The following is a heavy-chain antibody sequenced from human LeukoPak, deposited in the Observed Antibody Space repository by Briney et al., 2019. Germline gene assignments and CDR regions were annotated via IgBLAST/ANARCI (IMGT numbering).Heavy chain of an antibody. CDR1: GGSFSAYY. CDR2: INHSGSA. Sequence: SETLSLTCAVSGGSFSAYYWTWIRQPPGKGLEWIGEINHSGSANYNPSLKSRVTISLDTSKNQFSLKLSSVTAADTAVYYCARGQGTVTTHWGQGTLVTVSS. CDR3: ARGQGTVTTH. J-gene: IGHJ4*02. V-gene: IGHV4-34*01. D-gene: IGHD4-17*01.